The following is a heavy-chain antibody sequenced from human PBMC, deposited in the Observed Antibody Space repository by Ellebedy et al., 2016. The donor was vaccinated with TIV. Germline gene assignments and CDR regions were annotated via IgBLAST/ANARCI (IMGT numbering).Heavy chain of an antibody. D-gene: IGHD5-12*01. Sequence: GESLKISCKGSGYSFTTYWISWVRQMPGKGLEWMGRIDPSDSYINYSPSFQGHVTISADKSISTAYLQWSSLKASDTAMYYCARRYSAYDYSGMDVWGQGTTVTVSS. CDR1: GYSFTTYW. CDR3: ARRYSAYDYSGMDV. V-gene: IGHV5-10-1*01. J-gene: IGHJ6*02. CDR2: IDPSDSYI.